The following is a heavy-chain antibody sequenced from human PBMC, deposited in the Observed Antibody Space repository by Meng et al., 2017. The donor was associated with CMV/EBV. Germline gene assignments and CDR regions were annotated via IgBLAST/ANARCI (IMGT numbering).Heavy chain of an antibody. D-gene: IGHD3-22*01. CDR1: GFIFSTYA. V-gene: IGHV3-30-3*01. Sequence: GESLKISCTVSGFIFSTYAMHWVRQAPGKGLEWVALVSYDGSNKYYADSVKGRFTISRDNAKNSLYLQMNSLRAEDTALYYCARDQDSYYYDSSGYWDYWGQGTLVTVSS. J-gene: IGHJ4*02. CDR3: ARDQDSYYYDSSGYWDY. CDR2: VSYDGSNK.